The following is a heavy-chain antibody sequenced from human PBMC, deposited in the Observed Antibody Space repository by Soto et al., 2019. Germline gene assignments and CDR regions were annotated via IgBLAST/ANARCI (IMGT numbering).Heavy chain of an antibody. CDR2: ISSRGGNI. CDR1: GFRFSDYD. V-gene: IGHV3-11*01. D-gene: IGHD3-22*01. Sequence: QVQLVESGGDLVKPGGSLRLSCAASGFRFSDYDMTWIRQAPGKGLEWLSSISSRGGNIQYAESVKGRFTISRDNGNNSLYLHMNSLRAEDTAMYFCARREHVWLLVDYNWFDPRGQGTLVTVSS. J-gene: IGHJ5*02. CDR3: ARREHVWLLVDYNWFDP.